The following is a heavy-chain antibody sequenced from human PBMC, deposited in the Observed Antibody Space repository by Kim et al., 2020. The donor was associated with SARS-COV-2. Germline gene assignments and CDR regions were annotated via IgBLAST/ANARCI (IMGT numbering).Heavy chain of an antibody. CDR1: GFTFSSYA. V-gene: IGHV3-64*01. CDR2: ISSNGGST. Sequence: GGSLRLSCAASGFTFSSYAMHWVRQAPGKGLEYVSAISSNGGSTYYANSVKGRFTISRDNSKNTLYLQMGSLRAEDMAVYYCARGPKDIVLMVYAVHFDYWGQGTLVTVSS. J-gene: IGHJ4*02. CDR3: ARGPKDIVLMVYAVHFDY. D-gene: IGHD2-8*01.